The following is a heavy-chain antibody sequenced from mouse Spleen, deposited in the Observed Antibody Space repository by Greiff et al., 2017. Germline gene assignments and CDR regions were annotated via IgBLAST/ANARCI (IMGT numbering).Heavy chain of an antibody. CDR1: GYTFTDYY. CDR3: ARENIYYDYDGGDFDY. J-gene: IGHJ2*01. Sequence: VKLVESGAELVRPGASVKLSCKASGYTFTDYYINWVKQRPGQGLEWIARIYPGSGNTYYNEKFKGKATLTAEKSSSTAYMQLSSLTSEDSAVYFCARENIYYDYDGGDFDYWGQGTTLTVSS. CDR2: IYPGSGNT. D-gene: IGHD2-4*01. V-gene: IGHV1-76*01.